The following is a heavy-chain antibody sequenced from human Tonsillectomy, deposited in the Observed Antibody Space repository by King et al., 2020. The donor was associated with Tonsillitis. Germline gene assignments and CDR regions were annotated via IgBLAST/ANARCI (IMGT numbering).Heavy chain of an antibody. CDR1: GYSFTSYW. D-gene: IGHD3-22*01. CDR2: IYPGDSDT. CDR3: ARHPVHYDSSGPQNWFDP. J-gene: IGHJ5*02. Sequence: QLVQSGAEVKKPGESLKISCKGSGYSFTSYWIGWVRQMPGKGLEWMGIIYPGDSDTRYSPSFQGQVTISADKSISTAYLQGSSLKASDTAMYYCARHPVHYDSSGPQNWFDPWGQGTLVTVSS. V-gene: IGHV5-51*01.